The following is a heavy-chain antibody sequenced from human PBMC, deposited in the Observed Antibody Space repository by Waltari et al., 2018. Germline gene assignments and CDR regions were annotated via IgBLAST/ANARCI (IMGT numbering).Heavy chain of an antibody. CDR3: ARTYYYDGV. D-gene: IGHD3-22*01. CDR2: IRSSGSTI. CDR1: GFTFSSYE. V-gene: IGHV3-48*03. Sequence: EVQLVESGGGLVQPGGSLRLSCAASGFTFSSYEMNWVRQAPGKGLEWVSYIRSSGSTIYYADSVKGRFTISRDNAKNSLYLQMNSLRADDTSVYYCARTYYYDGVWGQGTLVTVSS. J-gene: IGHJ4*02.